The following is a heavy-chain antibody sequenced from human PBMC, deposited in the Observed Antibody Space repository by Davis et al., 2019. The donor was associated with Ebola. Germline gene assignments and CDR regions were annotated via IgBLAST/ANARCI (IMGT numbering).Heavy chain of an antibody. Sequence: GESLKISCAASGFTFSDYYMSWIRQAPGKGLEWVSYISSSGSTIYYADSVKGRFTISRDNAKNSLYLQMNSLRAEDTAVYYCARDFELRWELDWGQGTLVTVSS. CDR2: ISSSGSTI. V-gene: IGHV3-11*01. CDR1: GFTFSDYY. D-gene: IGHD1-26*01. CDR3: ARDFELRWELD. J-gene: IGHJ4*02.